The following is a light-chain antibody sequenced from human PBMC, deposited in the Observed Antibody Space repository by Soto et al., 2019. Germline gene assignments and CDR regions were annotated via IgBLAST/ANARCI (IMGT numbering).Light chain of an antibody. CDR2: AAS. Sequence: DIQLTQSPSFLSASVGDRVTITCRASQGISSYLAWYQQKPGKAPKLLIYAASTLQSGVPSRFSGSGSGTEFTLTTSILQPEDFATYYCQQLNSYPLFGPGTKVDIK. J-gene: IGKJ3*01. V-gene: IGKV1-9*01. CDR3: QQLNSYPL. CDR1: QGISSY.